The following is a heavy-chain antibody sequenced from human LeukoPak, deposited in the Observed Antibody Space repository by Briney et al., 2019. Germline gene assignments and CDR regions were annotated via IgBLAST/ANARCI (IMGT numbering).Heavy chain of an antibody. CDR1: GGSISSSSYY. J-gene: IGHJ4*02. D-gene: IGHD3-10*01. Sequence: SETLSLTCTVSGGSISSSSYYWGWIRQPPGKGLEWIGEINHSGSTNYNPSLKSRVTISVDTSKNQFSLKLSSVTAADTAVYYCARGLVPSHYGSGSKYFDYWGQGTLVTVSS. CDR3: ARGLVPSHYGSGSKYFDY. CDR2: INHSGST. V-gene: IGHV4-39*07.